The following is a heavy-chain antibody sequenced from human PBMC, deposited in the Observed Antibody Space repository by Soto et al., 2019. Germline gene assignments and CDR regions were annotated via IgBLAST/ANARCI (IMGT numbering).Heavy chain of an antibody. D-gene: IGHD6-19*01. CDR3: ARDGAVAGDSNFDY. Sequence: ASVKVSCKASGYTFTRYAMHWVRQAPGQRLEWMGWINAGDGNTKYSQKFQGRVTITTDTSASTAYMELSSLRSEDTAVYYCARDGAVAGDSNFDYWGQGTLVTVSS. J-gene: IGHJ4*02. V-gene: IGHV1-3*01. CDR1: GYTFTRYA. CDR2: INAGDGNT.